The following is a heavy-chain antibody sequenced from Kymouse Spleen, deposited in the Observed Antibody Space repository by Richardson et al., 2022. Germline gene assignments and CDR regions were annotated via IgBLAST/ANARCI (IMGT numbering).Heavy chain of an antibody. Sequence: EVQLVESGGGLVKPGGSLRLSCAASGFTFSNAWMSWVRQAPGKGLEWVGRIKSKTDGGTTDYAAPVKGRFTISRDDSKNTLYLQMNSLKTEDTAVYYCTTDLAYCGGDCYSYYYYYGMDVWGQGTTVTVSS. V-gene: IGHV3-15*01. J-gene: IGHJ6*02. CDR3: TTDLAYCGGDCYSYYYYYGMDV. D-gene: IGHD2-21*02. CDR1: GFTFSNAW. CDR2: IKSKTDGGTT.